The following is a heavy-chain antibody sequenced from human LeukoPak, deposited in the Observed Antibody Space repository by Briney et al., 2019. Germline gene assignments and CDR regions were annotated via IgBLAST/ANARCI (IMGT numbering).Heavy chain of an antibody. CDR1: GYTFTSYG. V-gene: IGHV1-18*01. CDR3: ARTKYQQYDFWSGSKNLFDY. D-gene: IGHD3-3*01. J-gene: IGHJ4*02. CDR2: ISAYNGNT. Sequence: GASAKVSCKASGYTFTSYGISWVRQAPGQGLEWMGWISAYNGNTNYAQKLQGRVTMTTDTSTSTAYMELRSLRSDDTAVYYCARTKYQQYDFWSGSKNLFDYWGQGTLVTVSS.